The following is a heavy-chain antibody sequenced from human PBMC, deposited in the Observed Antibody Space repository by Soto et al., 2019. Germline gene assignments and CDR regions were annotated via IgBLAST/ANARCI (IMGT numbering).Heavy chain of an antibody. D-gene: IGHD3-9*01. J-gene: IGHJ6*02. Sequence: SLRLSCAASGFTFSSYEVNWVRQAPGKGLEWVSYISSSGSTIYYADSVKGRFTISRDNAKNSLYLQMNSLRAEDTAVYYCARAYYDILTGYVYYGMDVWGQGTTVTVSS. CDR2: ISSSGSTI. V-gene: IGHV3-48*03. CDR3: ARAYYDILTGYVYYGMDV. CDR1: GFTFSSYE.